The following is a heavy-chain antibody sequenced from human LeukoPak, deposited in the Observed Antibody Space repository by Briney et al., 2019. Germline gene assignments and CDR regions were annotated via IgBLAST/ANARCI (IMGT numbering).Heavy chain of an antibody. CDR2: ISSSSSYI. CDR3: ARGGEVGWYYLNVIDY. V-gene: IGHV3-21*01. Sequence: GGSLRLSCAASGFTFSSYSMNWVRQAPGKGLEWVSSISSSSSYIYYADSVKGRFTISRDNAKNSLYLQMNSLRAEDTAVYYCARGGEVGWYYLNVIDYWGQGTLVTVSS. D-gene: IGHD1-1*01. CDR1: GFTFSSYS. J-gene: IGHJ4*02.